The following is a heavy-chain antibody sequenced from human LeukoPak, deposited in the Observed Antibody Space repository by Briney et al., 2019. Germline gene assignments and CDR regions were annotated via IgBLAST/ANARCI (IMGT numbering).Heavy chain of an antibody. V-gene: IGHV3-21*01. CDR3: ARASLYSGSYGLYY. J-gene: IGHJ4*02. CDR1: GFTFSSYS. D-gene: IGHD1-26*01. Sequence: GGSLRLSCAASGFTFSSYSMTWVRQAPGKGLEWVSSISSSSSYIYYADSVKGRFTISRDNAKNSLYLQMNSLRAEDTAVYYCARASLYSGSYGLYYWGQGTLVTVSS. CDR2: ISSSSSYI.